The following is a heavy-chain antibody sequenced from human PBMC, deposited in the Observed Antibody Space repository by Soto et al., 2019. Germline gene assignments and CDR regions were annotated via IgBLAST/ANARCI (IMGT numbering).Heavy chain of an antibody. Sequence: ASVKVSCKASGYTFTSYYMHWVRQAPGQGLEWMGTINPSGGSTSYAQKFQGRVTMTRDTSTSTVYMELSSLRSEDTAVYYCARDSIVVVGRSYYYYGMDVWGQGTTVTVSS. V-gene: IGHV1-46*01. J-gene: IGHJ6*02. CDR2: INPSGGST. CDR1: GYTFTSYY. D-gene: IGHD2-15*01. CDR3: ARDSIVVVGRSYYYYGMDV.